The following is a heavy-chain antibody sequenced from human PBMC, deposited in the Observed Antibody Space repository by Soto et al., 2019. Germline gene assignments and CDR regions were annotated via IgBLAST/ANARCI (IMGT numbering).Heavy chain of an antibody. Sequence: SETLSLTCTVSGCSISTYYWTWIRQPPGKGLEWIGYIYYSGSTNYNPSLKSRVTISVDTSKNQFSLKLRSVTAADTAVYYCARDRSYYTLDVWGQGTTVTVSS. CDR1: GCSISTYY. CDR2: IYYSGST. D-gene: IGHD2-2*02. CDR3: ARDRSYYTLDV. V-gene: IGHV4-59*01. J-gene: IGHJ6*02.